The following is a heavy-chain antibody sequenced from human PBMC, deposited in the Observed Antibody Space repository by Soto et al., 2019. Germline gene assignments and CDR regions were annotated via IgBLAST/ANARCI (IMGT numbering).Heavy chain of an antibody. D-gene: IGHD6-13*01. V-gene: IGHV4-59*01. CDR3: ARGGNNWFDP. Sequence: XETLSLPCTVSGGSISSYYWSWIRQPPGKGLEWIGYIYYSGSTNYNPSLKSRVTISVDTSKNQFSLKLSSVTAADTAVYYCARGGNNWFDPWGQGPLVTVSS. J-gene: IGHJ5*02. CDR2: IYYSGST. CDR1: GGSISSYY.